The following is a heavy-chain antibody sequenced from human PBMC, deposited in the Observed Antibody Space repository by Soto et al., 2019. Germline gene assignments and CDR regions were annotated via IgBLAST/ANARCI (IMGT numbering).Heavy chain of an antibody. CDR1: GGSFSGYY. V-gene: IGHV4-34*01. CDR3: ARADRTLVTSYSLDV. J-gene: IGHJ6*02. D-gene: IGHD2-21*02. CDR2: VNHSGTI. Sequence: SETLSLTCAVYGGSFSGYYWTWIRQPPGKGLEWIGEVNHSGTINFNPSLKSRLTISLDTSKKHFSLKLSSVTDADTAAYYCARADRTLVTSYSLDVWGQGTTVTVSS.